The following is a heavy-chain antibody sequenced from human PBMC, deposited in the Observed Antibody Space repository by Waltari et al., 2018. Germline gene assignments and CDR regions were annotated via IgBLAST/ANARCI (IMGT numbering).Heavy chain of an antibody. CDR3: ARFGDYDILTGYRGGAYFDY. J-gene: IGHJ4*02. V-gene: IGHV1-3*01. CDR2: INAGNGNT. Sequence: QVQLVQSGAEVKKPGASVKVSCKASGYTFTSYAMHWVRQAPGQRLEWMGWINAGNGNTKYSQKFQGRVTITRDTSASTAYMELSSLRSEDTAVYYCARFGDYDILTGYRGGAYFDYWGQGTLVTVAS. CDR1: GYTFTSYA. D-gene: IGHD3-9*01.